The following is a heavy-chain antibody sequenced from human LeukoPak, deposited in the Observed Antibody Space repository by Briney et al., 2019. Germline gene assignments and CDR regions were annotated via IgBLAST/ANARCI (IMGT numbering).Heavy chain of an antibody. J-gene: IGHJ4*02. CDR2: INPNSGGT. CDR3: ARDFDYDSSGYYFHFDY. V-gene: IGHV1-2*02. CDR1: GYTFTGYY. Sequence: ASVKVSCKASGYTFTGYYMHWVRQAPGQGLEWMGWINPNSGGTNYAQKFQGRVTMTRDTSISTAYMELSRLRSDDTAVYYCARDFDYDSSGYYFHFDYWGQGTLVTVSS. D-gene: IGHD3-22*01.